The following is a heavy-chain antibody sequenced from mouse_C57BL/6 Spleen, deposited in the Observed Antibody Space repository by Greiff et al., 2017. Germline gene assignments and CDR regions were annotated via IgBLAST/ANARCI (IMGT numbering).Heavy chain of an antibody. J-gene: IGHJ4*01. CDR1: GYTFTSYW. Sequence: QVQLQQPGAELVKPGASVKLSCKASGYTFTSYWMQWVKQRPGQGLEWIGEIDPSDSYTNYNQKFKGKATLTVDTSSSTAYMQLSSLTSEDSAVYYCARGLKPAMDYWGQGTSVTVSS. CDR3: ARGLKPAMDY. D-gene: IGHD2-4*01. V-gene: IGHV1-50*01. CDR2: IDPSDSYT.